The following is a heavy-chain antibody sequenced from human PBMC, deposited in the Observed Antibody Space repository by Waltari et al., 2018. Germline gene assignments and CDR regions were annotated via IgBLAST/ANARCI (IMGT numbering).Heavy chain of an antibody. CDR1: GGSFSGYY. CDR2: INHSGST. J-gene: IGHJ6*02. Sequence: QVQLQQWGAGLLKPSETLSLTCAVSGGSFSGYYWSWIRQPPGKGLEWIGEINHSGSTNYNPSLKSRVTISVDTSKNQFSLKLSSVTAADTAVYYCARGSVVPAAIDYYYYGMDVWGQGTTVTVSS. D-gene: IGHD2-2*02. CDR3: ARGSVVPAAIDYYYYGMDV. V-gene: IGHV4-34*01.